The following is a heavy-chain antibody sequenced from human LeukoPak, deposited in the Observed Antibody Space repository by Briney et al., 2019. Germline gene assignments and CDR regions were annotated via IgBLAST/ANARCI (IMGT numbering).Heavy chain of an antibody. D-gene: IGHD1-26*01. J-gene: IGHJ3*02. CDR1: GYSFSSYW. V-gene: IGHV5-51*01. CDR2: IYPGDSDT. Sequence: GESLKISCQGSGYSFSSYWIGWVRQMPGKGLEWMGIIYPGDSDTTYSPSFQGQVTISADKSISTAYLQWSSLKVPDTAMYYCARPSGRGVQFYFDDAFDIWGQGTMVTVSS. CDR3: ARPSGRGVQFYFDDAFDI.